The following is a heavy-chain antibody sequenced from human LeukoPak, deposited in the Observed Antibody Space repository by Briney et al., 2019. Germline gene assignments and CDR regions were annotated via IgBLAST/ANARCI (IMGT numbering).Heavy chain of an antibody. CDR2: IYPGDSDT. Sequence: GESLKISCEGSGYSFRNYWITWVRQMPGKGLEWMGIIYPGDSDTRYSPSFQGQVTISADKSISTAYLQWSSLKASDTAVYYCARSTGDGHWDAFDIWGQGTMVTVSS. CDR3: ARSTGDGHWDAFDI. V-gene: IGHV5-51*01. J-gene: IGHJ3*02. CDR1: GYSFRNYW. D-gene: IGHD2-21*02.